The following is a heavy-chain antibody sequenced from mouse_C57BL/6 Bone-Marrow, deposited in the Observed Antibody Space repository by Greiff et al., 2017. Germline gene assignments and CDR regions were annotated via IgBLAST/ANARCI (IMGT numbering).Heavy chain of an antibody. Sequence: QVQLQQSGAELMKPGASVKLSCKATGYTFTGYWIEWVKQRPGHGLEWIGEILPGSGSTNYNEKFKGKATFTADTSSNTAYMQLSGLTTEDSAIYYCASPLSLGILHWGQGTTLTVSS. CDR2: ILPGSGST. J-gene: IGHJ2*01. CDR1: GYTFTGYW. CDR3: ASPLSLGILH. V-gene: IGHV1-9*01. D-gene: IGHD4-1*01.